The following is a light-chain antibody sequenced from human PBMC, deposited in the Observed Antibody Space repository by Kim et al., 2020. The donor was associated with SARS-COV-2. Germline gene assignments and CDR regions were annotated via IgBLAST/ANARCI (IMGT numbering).Light chain of an antibody. CDR3: QQYDNWPPYT. J-gene: IGKJ2*01. V-gene: IGKV3-15*01. Sequence: VAPGERATLSCRASQSVSSNLAWYQQKPGQAPRLLIYDASTRATGVPARFSGSGSGTEFTLTISSLQSEDFALYYCQQYDNWPPYTFGQGTKLEI. CDR2: DAS. CDR1: QSVSSN.